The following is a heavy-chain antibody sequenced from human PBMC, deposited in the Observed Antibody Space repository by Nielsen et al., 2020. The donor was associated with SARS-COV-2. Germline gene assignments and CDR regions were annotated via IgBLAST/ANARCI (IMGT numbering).Heavy chain of an antibody. CDR2: IDADGSNK. V-gene: IGHV3-7*03. CDR3: ATDGQAFEY. Sequence: GGFLRLSCATSGFIFNNYWVSWVRQAPGKGLEWVANIDADGSNKYYVDSVKGRFTISRNNAENSAYLQMNSLRAEDTGLYYCATDGQAFEYWGRGTLVSVSS. D-gene: IGHD4-17*01. CDR1: GFIFNNYW. J-gene: IGHJ4*02.